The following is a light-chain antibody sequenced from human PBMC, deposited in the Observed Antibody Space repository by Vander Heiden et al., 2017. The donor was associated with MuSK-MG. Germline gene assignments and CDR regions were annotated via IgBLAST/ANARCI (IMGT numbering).Light chain of an antibody. J-gene: IGLJ3*02. CDR1: RSHIGGHY. CDR3: ASWDDSLSAWV. V-gene: IGLV1-47*02. CDR2: GND. Sequence: QSVLPQPPSASGTPGQRVTIPCPGCRSHIGGHYAYLYPPLPRTAPQLLIHGNDQGASGVPDRFSGSKCGTSASLAISGLRAEDEANYYCASWDDSLSAWVFGGGTQVTVL.